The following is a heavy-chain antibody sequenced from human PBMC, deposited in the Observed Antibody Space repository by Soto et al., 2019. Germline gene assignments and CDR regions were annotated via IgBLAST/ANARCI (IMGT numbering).Heavy chain of an antibody. D-gene: IGHD2-15*01. CDR2: ISSSSSYI. Sequence: EVQLVESGGGLVKPGGSLRLSCAASGFTFSSYSMNWVRQAPGKGLEWVSSISSSSSYIYYADSVKGRFTISRDNAKNSLYLQMNSLRAEDTAVYYCARDRYCSGGSCLTTISYAFDIWGQGTMVTVSS. CDR1: GFTFSSYS. CDR3: ARDRYCSGGSCLTTISYAFDI. V-gene: IGHV3-21*01. J-gene: IGHJ3*02.